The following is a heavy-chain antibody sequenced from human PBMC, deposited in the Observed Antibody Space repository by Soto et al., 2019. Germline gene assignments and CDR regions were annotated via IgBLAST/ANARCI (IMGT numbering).Heavy chain of an antibody. CDR2: IYYIGTT. J-gene: IGHJ4*02. CDR3: AREEKQLSRYGGDFDY. Sequence: QVQLQESGPGLVKPSETLSLTCSVSDGSVNTGNYYWSWIRQPPGKGLEWIGHIYYIGTTNYNPSLKSRVTISVDTSKNQFSLKVTSVTAADTGVYFCAREEKQLSRYGGDFDYWGQGILVTVSS. D-gene: IGHD4-17*01. CDR1: DGSVNTGNYY. V-gene: IGHV4-61*01.